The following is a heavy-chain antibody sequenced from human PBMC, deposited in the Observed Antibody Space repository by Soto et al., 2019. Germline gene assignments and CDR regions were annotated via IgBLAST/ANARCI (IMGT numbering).Heavy chain of an antibody. J-gene: IGHJ4*02. CDR3: VRHHDRGYSYGDFDF. CDR1: GGPIRGSTYY. CDR2: VFYSGSP. V-gene: IGHV4-39*01. D-gene: IGHD5-18*01. Sequence: PSETLSLTCTVSGGPIRGSTYYWGWIRQPPGKGLEWIGSVFYSGSPYYNPSLESRLTISVDTSKNQFSLNPSSVTAADTAVYYCVRHHDRGYSYGDFDFWGQGTLVTVSS.